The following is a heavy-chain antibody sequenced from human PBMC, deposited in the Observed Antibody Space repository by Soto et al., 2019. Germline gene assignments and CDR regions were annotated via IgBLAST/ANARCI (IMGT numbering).Heavy chain of an antibody. Sequence: QVQLVQSGAEVKKPGASVKVSCKASGYTFTSYSISWVRQAPGQGLEWMGWISAYNGNTNYAHMLQGRVTMTTATSPNTAYMEPRTLRSYDTAVYYRARNAPPADYWGQGTLVTVSS. J-gene: IGHJ4*02. V-gene: IGHV1-18*04. CDR2: ISAYNGNT. D-gene: IGHD2-2*01. CDR1: GYTFTSYS. CDR3: ARNAPPADY.